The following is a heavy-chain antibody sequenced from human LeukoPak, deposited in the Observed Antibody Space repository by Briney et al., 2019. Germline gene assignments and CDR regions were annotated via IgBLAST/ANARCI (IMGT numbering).Heavy chain of an antibody. CDR1: GGTFSSYT. J-gene: IGHJ4*02. CDR3: GRTLGELIFDY. V-gene: IGHV1-69*02. Sequence: SGKVSCKAAGGTFSSYTISWLRQAPGQGREGRGRIIPILGIANDAQKFQGRVTITADKSTSTAYMELSSLRSEEAAVYYCGRTLGELIFDYWGQGTLVTVSS. CDR2: IIPILGIA. D-gene: IGHD1-26*01.